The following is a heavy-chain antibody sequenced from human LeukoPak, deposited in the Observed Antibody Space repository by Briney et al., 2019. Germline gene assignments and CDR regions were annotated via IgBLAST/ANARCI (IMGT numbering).Heavy chain of an antibody. V-gene: IGHV4-34*01. CDR1: GGSFSGYY. Sequence: PSEALSLTCAVYGGSFSGYYWSWIRQPPGKGLEWIGEINHSGSTNYNPSLKSRVTMSLDTSKNQLSLRLTSVTAADTAVYYCARHPFATPFDHWGRGTLVTVSS. CDR3: ARHPFATPFDH. CDR2: INHSGST. J-gene: IGHJ4*02. D-gene: IGHD2-15*01.